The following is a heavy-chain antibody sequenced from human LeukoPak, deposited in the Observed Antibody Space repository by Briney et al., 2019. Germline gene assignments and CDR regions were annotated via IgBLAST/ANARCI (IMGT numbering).Heavy chain of an antibody. D-gene: IGHD4-17*01. CDR3: AKDPNGDYIGAFDF. V-gene: IGHV4-4*02. Sequence: SGTLSLTCAVSGGSISSSNWWSWVRQPPGKGLEWIGEIYHSGSTNYNPSLKSRVTISVDKSKNQFSLKLSSVTAADTAVYYCAKDPNGDYIGAFDFWGQGTMVTVSS. J-gene: IGHJ3*01. CDR1: GGSISSSNW. CDR2: IYHSGST.